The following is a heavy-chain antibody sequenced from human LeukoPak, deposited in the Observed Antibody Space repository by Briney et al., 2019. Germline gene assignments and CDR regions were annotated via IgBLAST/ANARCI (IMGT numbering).Heavy chain of an antibody. CDR2: ISARSGGT. Sequence: PGGSLRLSCAAPGFTFDSYAMSWVRQAPGKGLEWVSGISARSGGTYYADSVKARFTISRDNSKNTLYLQMNSLRAEDTAVYYCAKAGGSNPRYDYWGQGTLVTVSS. CDR1: GFTFDSYA. CDR3: AKAGGSNPRYDY. V-gene: IGHV3-23*01. J-gene: IGHJ4*02. D-gene: IGHD2-2*01.